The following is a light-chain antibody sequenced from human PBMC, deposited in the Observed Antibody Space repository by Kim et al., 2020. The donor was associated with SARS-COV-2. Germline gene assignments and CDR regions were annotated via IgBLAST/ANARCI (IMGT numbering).Light chain of an antibody. J-gene: IGLJ3*02. CDR3: QAWDSSTVG. V-gene: IGLV3-1*01. Sequence: SVSPGQTASITCFGDQLGDKNVHWYQQKAGQSPVLIIYRDSKRPSGIPERFSGSNSGNTATLTITGTQAMDEADYYCQAWDSSTVGFGGGTQLTVL. CDR1: QLGDKN. CDR2: RDS.